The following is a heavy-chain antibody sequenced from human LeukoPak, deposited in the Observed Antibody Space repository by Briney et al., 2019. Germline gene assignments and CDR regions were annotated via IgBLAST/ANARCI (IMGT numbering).Heavy chain of an antibody. V-gene: IGHV2-70*11. Sequence: ESGPALVKPTQTLTLTCTFSGFSLSTSGMCVSWIRQPPGKALEWLARIDWDDDKYYSTSLKTRLTLSKDTSKNQVVLTMTNMDPVDTATYYCARYCSGGSCYTDAFDIWGQGTMVTVSS. J-gene: IGHJ3*02. CDR3: ARYCSGGSCYTDAFDI. CDR2: IDWDDDK. CDR1: GFSLSTSGMC. D-gene: IGHD2-15*01.